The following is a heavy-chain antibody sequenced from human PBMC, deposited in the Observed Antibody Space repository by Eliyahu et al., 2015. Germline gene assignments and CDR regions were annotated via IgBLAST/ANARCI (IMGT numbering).Heavy chain of an antibody. Sequence: GEIYHSGSTNYNPSLKSRVTISVDKSKNQFSLKLSSVTAADTAVYYCARTGMVVTVRLGFDPWGQGTLVTVSS. V-gene: IGHV4-4*02. D-gene: IGHD2-21*02. J-gene: IGHJ5*02. CDR3: ARTGMVVTVRLGFDP. CDR2: IYHSGST.